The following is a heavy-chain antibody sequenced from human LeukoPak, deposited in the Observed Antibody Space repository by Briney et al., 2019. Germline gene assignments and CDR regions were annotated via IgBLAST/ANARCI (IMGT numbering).Heavy chain of an antibody. CDR2: IYYSGST. V-gene: IGHV4-59*08. J-gene: IGHJ1*01. CDR3: AGLPRGTRPPDYFQH. Sequence: PSETPSLTCTVSGGSISSYYWSWIRQPPGKGLEGVGHIYYSGSTNYNPSLESRVTVSLDTSKNQFSLKLTSVAAADTAVYYCAGLPRGTRPPDYFQHWGQGALVGVSS. D-gene: IGHD1-1*01. CDR1: GGSISSYY.